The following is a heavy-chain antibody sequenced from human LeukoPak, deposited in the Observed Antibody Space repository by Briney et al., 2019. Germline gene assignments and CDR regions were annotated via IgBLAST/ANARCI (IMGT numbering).Heavy chain of an antibody. V-gene: IGHV3-7*01. Sequence: GGSLRLSCAASGFTFRIYWMNWVRQAPGKGLEWLAKIKQDGSDKNYVDSVKGRFIISRDNAKNSLYLQMNSLRAEDTAVYYCARGYCTGSSCSRPYWGQGTLVTVSS. D-gene: IGHD2-2*01. CDR1: GFTFRIYW. J-gene: IGHJ4*02. CDR3: ARGYCTGSSCSRPY. CDR2: IKQDGSDK.